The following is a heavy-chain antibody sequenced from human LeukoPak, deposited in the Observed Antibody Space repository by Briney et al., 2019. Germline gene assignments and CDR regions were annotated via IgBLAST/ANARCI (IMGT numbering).Heavy chain of an antibody. CDR1: GDSISSSSSSYY. CDR2: IYYSGST. J-gene: IGHJ4*02. V-gene: IGHV4-39*01. D-gene: IGHD3-3*01. Sequence: SETLSLTCSVSGDSISSSSSSYYWGWIRQPPGKGLEWIGSIYYSGSTYYNPSLKSRVTISVDTSKNQFSLKLSSVTAADTAVYYCAILRIPPWFWSGYPYFDYWGQGTLVTVSS. CDR3: AILRIPPWFWSGYPYFDY.